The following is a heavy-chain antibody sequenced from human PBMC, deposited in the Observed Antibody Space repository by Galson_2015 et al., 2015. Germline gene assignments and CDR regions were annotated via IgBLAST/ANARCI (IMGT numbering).Heavy chain of an antibody. CDR2: INDDGGRT. Sequence: SLRLSCAPSGFSFSTYAMSWVRQAPGKGLEWVAAINDDGGRTYYADSVKGRFTISRDNSKNTLSLQMNSLRVEDTAVYYCAPRRVYRDHDIRTLDYWGPRTLAAVSS. J-gene: IGHJ4*02. CDR3: APRRVYRDHDIRTLDY. V-gene: IGHV3-23*01. D-gene: IGHD2-2*02. CDR1: GFSFSTYA.